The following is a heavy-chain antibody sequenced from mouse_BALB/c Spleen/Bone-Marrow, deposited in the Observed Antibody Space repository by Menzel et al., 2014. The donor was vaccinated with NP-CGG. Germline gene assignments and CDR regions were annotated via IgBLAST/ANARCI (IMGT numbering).Heavy chain of an antibody. CDR3: ARKDYGSSYPFAY. Sequence: QVQLQQSGAELVRPGTSVKISCKASGYTSTNYWLGWVKQRPGHGLEWIGDIYPGGGYTNYNEKFKGKATLTADTSSSTAYMQRSSLTSEDSAVYFCARKDYGSSYPFAYWGQGTLVTVSA. J-gene: IGHJ3*01. V-gene: IGHV1-63*02. CDR2: IYPGGGYT. D-gene: IGHD1-1*01. CDR1: GYTSTNYW.